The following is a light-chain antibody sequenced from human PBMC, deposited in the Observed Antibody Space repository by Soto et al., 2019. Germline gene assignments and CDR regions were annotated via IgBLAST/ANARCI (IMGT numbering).Light chain of an antibody. CDR2: DVS. CDR3: SSYTNSSTLLYV. V-gene: IGLV2-14*01. Sequence: QSALTQPASVSGSPGQSITISCTGTSSDVGVYNYVSWYQQHPGKAPKLMIYDVSNRPSGVSNRFSGSKSGNTASLTISGLQAEDEADYYCSSYTNSSTLLYVFGTGTKLTVL. J-gene: IGLJ1*01. CDR1: SSDVGVYNY.